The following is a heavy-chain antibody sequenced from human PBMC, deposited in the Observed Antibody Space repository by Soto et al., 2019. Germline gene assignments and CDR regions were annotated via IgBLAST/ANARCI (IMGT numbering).Heavy chain of an antibody. D-gene: IGHD3-10*01. V-gene: IGHV4-34*01. CDR1: GGSFSGYY. CDR3: ARDLLLWFGETRYYYYGMDV. J-gene: IGHJ6*02. Sequence: QVQLQQWGAGLLKPSETLSLTCAVYGGSFSGYYWSWIRQPPGKGLEWIGEINHSGSTNYNPSLKSRVTISVDTSKNQFSLKLSSVTAADTAVYYCARDLLLWFGETRYYYYGMDVWGQGTTVTVSS. CDR2: INHSGST.